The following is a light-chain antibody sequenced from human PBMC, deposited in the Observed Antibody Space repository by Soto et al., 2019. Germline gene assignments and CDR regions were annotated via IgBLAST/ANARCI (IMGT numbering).Light chain of an antibody. Sequence: DFQVTQFPSSLSASLGETITITCRSRQSISNYVNWYQQRPGKAPKALIHGATGLQSGVPSRFSGHGSGTEFTLTITGLQPEDFATYWCQQAYTIPWTFGQGTKVE. J-gene: IGKJ1*01. CDR2: GAT. V-gene: IGKV1-39*01. CDR1: QSISNY. CDR3: QQAYTIPWT.